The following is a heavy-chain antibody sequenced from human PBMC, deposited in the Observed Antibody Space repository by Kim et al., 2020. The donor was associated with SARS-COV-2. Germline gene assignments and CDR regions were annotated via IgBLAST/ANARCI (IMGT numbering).Heavy chain of an antibody. CDR2: IYYSGST. V-gene: IGHV4-59*01. D-gene: IGHD2-15*01. Sequence: SETLSLTCTVSGGSISSYYWSWIRQPPGKGLEWIGYIYYSGSTNYNPSLKSRVTISVDTSKNQFSLKLSSVTAADTAVYYCARDSKSCSGGSCYFYWGQGTLVTVSS. CDR1: GGSISSYY. CDR3: ARDSKSCSGGSCYFY. J-gene: IGHJ4*02.